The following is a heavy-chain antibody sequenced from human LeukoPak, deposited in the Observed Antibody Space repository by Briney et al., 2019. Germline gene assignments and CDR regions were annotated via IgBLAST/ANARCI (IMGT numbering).Heavy chain of an antibody. CDR2: IYYSGST. D-gene: IGHD1-26*01. CDR3: ARALMRELYYSDY. V-gene: IGHV4-59*01. Sequence: SETLSLTCTVSGGSISSYYWSWIRQPPGKGLEWIGYIYYSGSTNYNPSLKSRVTISVDTSKNQFSLKLSSVTAADTAVYYCARALMRELYYSDYWGQGTLVTVSS. CDR1: GGSISSYY. J-gene: IGHJ4*02.